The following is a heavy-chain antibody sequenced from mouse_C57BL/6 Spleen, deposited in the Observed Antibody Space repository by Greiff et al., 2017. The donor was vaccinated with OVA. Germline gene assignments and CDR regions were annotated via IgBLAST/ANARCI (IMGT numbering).Heavy chain of an antibody. V-gene: IGHV5-9*01. CDR2: ISGGGGNT. D-gene: IGHD4-1*01. CDR1: GFTFSSYT. CDR3: ARHGLGRGLDY. J-gene: IGHJ2*01. Sequence: EVKLVESGGGLVKPGGSLKLSCAASGFTFSSYTMSWVRQTPEKRLEWVATISGGGGNTYYPDSVKGRYTISRDNAKNTLYLQMSSLRSEDTALYYCARHGLGRGLDYWGQGTTLTVSS.